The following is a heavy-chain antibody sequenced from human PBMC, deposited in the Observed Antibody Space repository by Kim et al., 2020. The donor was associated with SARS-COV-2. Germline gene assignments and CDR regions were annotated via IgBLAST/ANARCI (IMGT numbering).Heavy chain of an antibody. CDR3: GRDGGFSSSWHYWYFDV. CDR2: VSGDGFKR. Sequence: GGSLRLSCEASGMPFRNYAISWIRQAPGKGLEWVSTVSGDGFKRHYADAVKGRFITSRDNSKNTVFLYMRSLQTEDAAMYFCGRDGGFSSSWHYWYFDVWGRGTLVSVSS. CDR1: GMPFRNYA. V-gene: IGHV3-23*01. J-gene: IGHJ2*01. D-gene: IGHD2-15*01.